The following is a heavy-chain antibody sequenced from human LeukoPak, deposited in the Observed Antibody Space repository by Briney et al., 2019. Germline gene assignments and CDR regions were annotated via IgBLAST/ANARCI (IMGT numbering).Heavy chain of an antibody. D-gene: IGHD2/OR15-2a*01. V-gene: IGHV4-39*07. CDR3: ARRYYYYFDY. J-gene: IGHJ4*02. Sequence: SETLSLTCTVSGGSISSSSYYWGGIRQPPGKGLEGIGSIYYSGSTYYNPSLKSRVTISVDTSKNQFSLKLSSVTAADTAVYYCARRYYYYFDYWGQGTLVTVSS. CDR1: GGSISSSSYY. CDR2: IYYSGST.